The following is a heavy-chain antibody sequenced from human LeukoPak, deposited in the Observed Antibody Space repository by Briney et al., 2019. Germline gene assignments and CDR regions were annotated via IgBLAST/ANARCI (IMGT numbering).Heavy chain of an antibody. D-gene: IGHD3-10*01. J-gene: IGHJ5*02. Sequence: PGGSLRLSCVASGFTFSSYSMNWVRQAPGKGLEWVSFISSSSSYIYYADSVKGRLTISRDNAKNSLYLQMNSLRAEDTAVYYCATTRGLWWFDPWGQGTLVTVSS. CDR1: GFTFSSYS. V-gene: IGHV3-21*01. CDR3: ATTRGLWWFDP. CDR2: ISSSSSYI.